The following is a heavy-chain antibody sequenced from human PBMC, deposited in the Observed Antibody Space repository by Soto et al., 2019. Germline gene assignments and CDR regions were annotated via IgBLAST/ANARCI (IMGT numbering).Heavy chain of an antibody. D-gene: IGHD3-3*02. CDR2: LYRGGTT. V-gene: IGHV3-66*01. J-gene: IGHJ6*02. CDR1: GFAVSSRY. Sequence: EVQLVESGGGLVQPGGSLRLSCAASGFAVSSRYMSWVRQAPGKGLEWVSALYRGGTTYDADSVKGRFSISRDNSKNTLYLQMTSLRAEDTAVYYCACPGGAAFAVGPGYYYYGMDVWGQGTTVTVSS. CDR3: ACPGGAAFAVGPGYYYYGMDV.